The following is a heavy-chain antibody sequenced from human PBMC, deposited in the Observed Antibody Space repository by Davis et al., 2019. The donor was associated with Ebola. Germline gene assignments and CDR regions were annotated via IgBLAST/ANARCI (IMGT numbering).Heavy chain of an antibody. V-gene: IGHV1-8*01. CDR3: ARAPRIVGAPDY. Sequence: ASVKVSCKASGYTFTSYDINWVRQATGQGLEWMGWMNPNSGNTGYAQKFQGRVTMTRDTSTSTVYMELSSLRSEDTAVYYCARAPRIVGAPDYWGQGTLVTVSS. CDR2: MNPNSGNT. J-gene: IGHJ4*02. CDR1: GYTFTSYD. D-gene: IGHD1-26*01.